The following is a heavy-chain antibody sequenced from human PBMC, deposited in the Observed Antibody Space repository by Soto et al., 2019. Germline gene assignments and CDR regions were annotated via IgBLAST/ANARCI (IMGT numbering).Heavy chain of an antibody. D-gene: IGHD2-15*01. V-gene: IGHV4-31*03. J-gene: IGHJ5*02. Sequence: PSETLSLTCTVSGGSTSSGGYYWSWIRQHPGKGLEWIGYIYYSGSTYYNPSLKSRVTISVDTSKNQFSLKLSSVTAADTAVYYCASLFSHGYCSGGSCFESNWFDPWGQGTLVTVSS. CDR1: GGSTSSGGYY. CDR2: IYYSGST. CDR3: ASLFSHGYCSGGSCFESNWFDP.